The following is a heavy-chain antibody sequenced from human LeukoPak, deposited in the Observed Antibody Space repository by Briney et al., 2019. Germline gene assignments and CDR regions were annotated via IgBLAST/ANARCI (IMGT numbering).Heavy chain of an antibody. J-gene: IGHJ4*02. D-gene: IGHD5-18*01. CDR2: ISGSGGST. V-gene: IGHV3-23*01. CDR1: GFTFSSYA. Sequence: GGSLRLSCAASGFTFSSYAMSWVRRAPGKGLEWVSAISGSGGSTYYADSVKGRFTISRDNSKNTLYLQMNSLRAEDTAVYYCANGIQLWLFDYWGQGTLVTVSS. CDR3: ANGIQLWLFDY.